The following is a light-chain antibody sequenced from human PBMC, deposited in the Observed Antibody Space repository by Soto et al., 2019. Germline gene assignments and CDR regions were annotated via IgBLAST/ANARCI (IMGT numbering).Light chain of an antibody. CDR3: QQSYSSSWT. Sequence: DIQMTQSPSSLSASVGYRVTITCRSSQSISNFLNWYQQKPGKAPKLLIYGTSTLQSGVPSRFSGSGSGTDFTLTISSLQREDFATYYCQQSYSSSWTFGPGTKVDIK. CDR2: GTS. CDR1: QSISNF. J-gene: IGKJ1*01. V-gene: IGKV1-39*01.